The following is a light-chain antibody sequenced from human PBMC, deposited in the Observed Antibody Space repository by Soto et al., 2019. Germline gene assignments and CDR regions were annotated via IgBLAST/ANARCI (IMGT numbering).Light chain of an antibody. CDR2: EVI. Sequence: QSALTQPASVSGSPGQSITIPCTGTSSDVGGYIYVSWYQQHPGKAPKLVLYEVINRPSGVPDRFSGSKSGITASLTISGLQAEDEADYYCSSYTSNDSLVFGAGTKLTVL. J-gene: IGLJ1*01. CDR1: SSDVGGYIY. CDR3: SSYTSNDSLV. V-gene: IGLV2-14*01.